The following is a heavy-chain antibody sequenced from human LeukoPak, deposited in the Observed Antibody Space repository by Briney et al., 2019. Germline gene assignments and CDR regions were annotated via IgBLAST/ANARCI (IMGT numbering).Heavy chain of an antibody. J-gene: IGHJ5*02. Sequence: PGGSLRLSCAASGFTFSGSAMHWVRQASGKGLEWVGRIRSKANSYATAYAASVKGRFTISRDDSKNTAYLQMNSLKTEDTAVYYRTRRSLDRSSSPWGQGTLVTVSP. CDR1: GFTFSGSA. CDR3: TRRSLDRSSSP. CDR2: IRSKANSYAT. V-gene: IGHV3-73*01. D-gene: IGHD6-13*01.